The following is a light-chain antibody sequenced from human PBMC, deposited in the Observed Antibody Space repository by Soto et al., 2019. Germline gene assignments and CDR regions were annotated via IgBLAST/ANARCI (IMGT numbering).Light chain of an antibody. CDR2: GAS. J-gene: IGKJ1*01. CDR1: QSVISNY. V-gene: IGKV3-20*01. CDR3: QQYGSSRT. Sequence: EIVLTQSPCTLSLSPGERATLSCRASQSVISNYLAWYQQKPGQAPRLLVYGASSRATGIADRFSGSGSGTDFTLTISRLEPEDFAVYYCQQYGSSRTFGQGTKVDI.